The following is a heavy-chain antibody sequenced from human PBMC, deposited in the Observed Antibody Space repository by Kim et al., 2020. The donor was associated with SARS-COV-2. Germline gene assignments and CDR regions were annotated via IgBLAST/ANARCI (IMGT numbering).Heavy chain of an antibody. Sequence: GGSLRLSCAASGFTFSSYAMSWVRQAPGKGLEWVSAISGSGGSTYYADSVKGRFTISRDNSKNTLYLQMNSLRAEDTAVYYCAKDPDDYGGNWPLDYWGQGTLVTVSS. CDR1: GFTFSSYA. V-gene: IGHV3-23*01. CDR3: AKDPDDYGGNWPLDY. D-gene: IGHD4-17*01. CDR2: ISGSGGST. J-gene: IGHJ4*02.